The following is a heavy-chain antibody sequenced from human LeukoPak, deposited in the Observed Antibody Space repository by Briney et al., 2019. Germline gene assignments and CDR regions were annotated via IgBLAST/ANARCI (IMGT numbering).Heavy chain of an antibody. CDR3: ARGSSLLAAAGITNPWAPPDAFDI. J-gene: IGHJ3*02. CDR1: GFTFSRYG. V-gene: IGHV3-30*04. Sequence: GGSLRLSCAASGFTFSRYGMHWVRQAPGKGLEWVTAISYDGSNKYYADSVKGRFTISRDTSKNTLYLQMSSLRPDDTSVYYCARGSSLLAAAGITNPWAPPDAFDIWGQGTMVTVSS. CDR2: ISYDGSNK. D-gene: IGHD6-13*01.